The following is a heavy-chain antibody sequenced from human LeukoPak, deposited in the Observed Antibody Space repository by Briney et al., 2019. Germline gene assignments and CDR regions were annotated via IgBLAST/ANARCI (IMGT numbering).Heavy chain of an antibody. CDR3: ARASDLARGYYASSGYT. CDR2: INPKSGGT. Sequence: ASVTVSCKASGYSFTGYYMHWVRQAPGQGLEWMGWINPKSGGTNYAQQFHRSLTLTRDTSIRTAYMDLSRLRSDDTPVYYCARASDLARGYYASSGYTWGQGTLVTVSS. CDR1: GYSFTGYY. J-gene: IGHJ4*02. V-gene: IGHV1-2*02. D-gene: IGHD3-22*01.